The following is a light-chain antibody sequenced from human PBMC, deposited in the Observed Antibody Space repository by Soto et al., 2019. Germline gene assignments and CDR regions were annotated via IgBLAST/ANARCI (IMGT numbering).Light chain of an antibody. CDR2: AAS. CDR1: QGISTY. Sequence: DIQMTQSPSSLSESAGDRVTITCRASQGISTYLNWYQQKPGKAPKLLIYAASSLQSGVPSRFSGSGSETDFTLTISSLQPDDFAIYYCQQYNSQSWTFGQGTKVELK. CDR3: QQYNSQSWT. V-gene: IGKV1-16*01. J-gene: IGKJ1*01.